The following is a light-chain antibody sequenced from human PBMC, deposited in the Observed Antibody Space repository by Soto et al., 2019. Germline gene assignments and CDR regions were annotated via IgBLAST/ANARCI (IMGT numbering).Light chain of an antibody. Sequence: TVMTQSPATLSVSPGDTATLSCRSSQNVHINLAWYQQKPGQAPTLLIYGVSARAPGVPARFSGTGSGTEFTLTIRNLQSEDFGIYYCQKYETWPRTFGQG. CDR1: QNVHIN. V-gene: IGKV3-15*01. J-gene: IGKJ2*01. CDR3: QKYETWPRT. CDR2: GVS.